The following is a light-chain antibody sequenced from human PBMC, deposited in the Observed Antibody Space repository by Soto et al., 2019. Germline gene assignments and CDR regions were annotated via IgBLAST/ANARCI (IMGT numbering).Light chain of an antibody. J-gene: IGKJ1*01. CDR3: QQYNSYSLT. CDR1: QSISSW. CDR2: DAS. Sequence: IQMTQSPSTLSASVGDRVTITCRAGQSISSWLAWYQQKPGKAPKLLIYDASSLESGVPSRFSGSGSGTEFTLTISSLQPDDFATYYCQQYNSYSLTFGQGTKVDIK. V-gene: IGKV1-5*01.